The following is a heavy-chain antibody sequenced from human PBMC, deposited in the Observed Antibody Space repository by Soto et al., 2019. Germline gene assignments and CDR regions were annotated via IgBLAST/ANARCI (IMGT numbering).Heavy chain of an antibody. CDR2: ISSSSSYI. V-gene: IGHV3-21*04. J-gene: IGHJ5*02. CDR1: GFTFSSYS. Sequence: GGSLRLSCAASGFTFSSYSMNWVRQAPGKGLEWVSSISSSSSYIYYADSVKGRFTISRDNAKNSLYLQMNSLRAEDTAVYYCARAGYGGHPRGPRGSYDPREFDPWGQGTLVTVSS. D-gene: IGHD5-12*01. CDR3: ARAGYGGHPRGPRGSYDPREFDP.